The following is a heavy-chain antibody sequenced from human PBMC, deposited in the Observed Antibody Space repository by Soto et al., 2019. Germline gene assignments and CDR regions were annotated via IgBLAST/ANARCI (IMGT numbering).Heavy chain of an antibody. CDR3: ARGPANWNYTGY. CDR2: INAGNGNT. D-gene: IGHD1-7*01. J-gene: IGHJ4*02. Sequence: ASVKVSCKASGYTFPSYAMHWVRQAPGQRLEWMGWINAGNGNTKYSQKFQGRVTITRDTSASTAYMELSSLRSEDTAVYYCARGPANWNYTGYWGQGTLVTVSS. CDR1: GYTFPSYA. V-gene: IGHV1-3*01.